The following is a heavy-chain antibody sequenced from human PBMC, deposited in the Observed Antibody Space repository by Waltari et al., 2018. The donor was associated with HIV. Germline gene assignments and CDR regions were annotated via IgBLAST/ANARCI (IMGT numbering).Heavy chain of an antibody. Sequence: QLQESGPALVKPSETLSLSCSVSGVPLTSKNYYWGWVRQSPGKRLDWIASVYYGGKTYNNQSLKSRLSLSLDTSKNRLSLNVTSVTAADTAVYYCARHSGPYVHFFDLWGRGTLVTVTS. D-gene: IGHD3-16*01. CDR1: GVPLTSKNYY. V-gene: IGHV4-39*01. CDR3: ARHSGPYVHFFDL. CDR2: VYYGGKT. J-gene: IGHJ2*01.